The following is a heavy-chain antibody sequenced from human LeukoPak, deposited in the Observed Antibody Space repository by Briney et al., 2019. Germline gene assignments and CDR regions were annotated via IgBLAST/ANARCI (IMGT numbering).Heavy chain of an antibody. J-gene: IGHJ4*02. D-gene: IGHD6-19*01. Sequence: SVKVSCKASGGTFSSYGISWVRQAPGQGLEWMGGIIPIFGTANYAQKFQGRVTITADESTSTAYVELSSLRSEDTAVYYCAREWGYSAVAGSPSPDYWGQGTLVTVSS. V-gene: IGHV1-69*13. CDR2: IIPIFGTA. CDR3: AREWGYSAVAGSPSPDY. CDR1: GGTFSSYG.